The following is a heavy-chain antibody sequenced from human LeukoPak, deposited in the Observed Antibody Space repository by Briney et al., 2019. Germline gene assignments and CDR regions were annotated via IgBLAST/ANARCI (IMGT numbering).Heavy chain of an antibody. V-gene: IGHV3-74*01. CDR2: INSDGSST. CDR1: GFTFSSYW. CDR3: ARGAWFDP. J-gene: IGHJ5*02. Sequence: GGSLRLSCAASGFTFSSYWMHWVRQAPGKGLEWVSRINSDGSSTSYADSVKGRFTISRDNAKNTLYLQMNSLRAEDTAVYYCARGAWFDPWGQGTLVTVSS.